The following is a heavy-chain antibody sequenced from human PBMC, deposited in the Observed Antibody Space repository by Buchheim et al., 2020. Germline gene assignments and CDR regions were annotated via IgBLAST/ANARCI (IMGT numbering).Heavy chain of an antibody. V-gene: IGHV1-2*06. Sequence: QVQLVQSGAEVKKPGASVKVSCKASGYTFTGYYMHWVRQAPGQGLEWMGRINPNSGGTNYAQKFQGRVTMTRDTSISTAYMELSRLRSDDTAVYYCARDLRRPRQIAAAGTEKGPYNWFDPWGQGTL. J-gene: IGHJ5*02. CDR2: INPNSGGT. CDR3: ARDLRRPRQIAAAGTEKGPYNWFDP. D-gene: IGHD6-13*01. CDR1: GYTFTGYY.